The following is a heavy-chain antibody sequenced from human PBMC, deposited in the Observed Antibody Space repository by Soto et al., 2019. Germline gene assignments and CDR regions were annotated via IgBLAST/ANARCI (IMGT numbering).Heavy chain of an antibody. Sequence: SSETLSLTCTVSGGSIRDSYWTWIRQPPGKGLEWIGYVYSSGTTNYSPSLKSRVTISVDTSKNQFSLKLSSVTAADTAVYYCARDERGLPPRNWGQGTLVTVSS. D-gene: IGHD4-17*01. CDR2: VYSSGTT. CDR3: ARDERGLPPRN. CDR1: GGSIRDSY. V-gene: IGHV4-59*12. J-gene: IGHJ4*02.